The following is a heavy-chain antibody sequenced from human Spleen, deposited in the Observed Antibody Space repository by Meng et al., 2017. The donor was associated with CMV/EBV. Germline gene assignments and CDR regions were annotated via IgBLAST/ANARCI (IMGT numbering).Heavy chain of an antibody. CDR1: GFIVNRNY. Sequence: PGGSLRLSCAASGFIVNRNYMTWVRQAPGKGLEWVSTINNGGGTYYADSVKGRFTISRDNSQNTLYLQMNSLRAEDTAVYYCTGGGYWGQGTLVTVSS. CDR2: INNGGGT. D-gene: IGHD3-16*01. CDR3: TGGGY. V-gene: IGHV3-53*01. J-gene: IGHJ4*02.